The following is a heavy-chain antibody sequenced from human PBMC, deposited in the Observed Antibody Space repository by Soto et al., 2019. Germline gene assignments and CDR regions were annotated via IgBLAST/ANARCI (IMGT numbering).Heavy chain of an antibody. CDR3: ASYMEYSGSYSGAYYYGMDV. CDR1: GYSFTSYW. CDR2: IYPGDSDT. J-gene: IGHJ6*02. V-gene: IGHV5-51*01. Sequence: GESLKISCKGSGYSFTSYWIGWVRQMPGKGLEWMGIIYPGDSDTRYSPSFQGQVPISADKSISTAYLQWSSLKAPDTAMYYCASYMEYSGSYSGAYYYGMDVWGQGTTVTVSS. D-gene: IGHD1-26*01.